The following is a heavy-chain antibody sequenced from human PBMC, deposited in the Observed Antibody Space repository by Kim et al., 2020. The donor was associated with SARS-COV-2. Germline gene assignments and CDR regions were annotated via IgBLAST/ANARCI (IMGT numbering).Heavy chain of an antibody. J-gene: IGHJ4*02. V-gene: IGHV3-33*01. CDR1: GFTFSSYG. CDR2: IWYDGSNK. Sequence: GGSLRLSCAASGFTFSSYGMHWVRQAPGKGLEWVAVIWYDGSNKYYADSVKGRFTISRDNSKNTLYLQMNSLRAEDTAVYYCARGGSSGYYHSALWYWGQGTLVTVSS. D-gene: IGHD3-22*01. CDR3: ARGGSSGYYHSALWY.